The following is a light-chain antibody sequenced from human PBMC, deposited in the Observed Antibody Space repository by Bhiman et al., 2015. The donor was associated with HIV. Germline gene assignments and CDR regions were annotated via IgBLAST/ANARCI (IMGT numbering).Light chain of an antibody. V-gene: IGLV1-51*01. CDR2: ENN. CDR3: GTWDSRLSAVV. Sequence: QSVLTQPPSVSAAPGQKVTISCSGSSSNIGNNYVSWYQQLPGTAPKLLIYENNKRPSGIPDRFSGSKSGTSATLGITGLQTGDEADYYCGTWDSRLSAVVFGGGTKLTVV. CDR1: SSNIGNNY. J-gene: IGLJ2*01.